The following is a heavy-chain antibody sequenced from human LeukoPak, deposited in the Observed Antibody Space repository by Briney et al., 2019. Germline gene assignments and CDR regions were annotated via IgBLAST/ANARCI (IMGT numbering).Heavy chain of an antibody. CDR2: IRYDGSNK. J-gene: IGHJ4*02. D-gene: IGHD3-3*01. CDR3: ATPQSPDYDFWSGYPTDY. CDR1: GFTFSSYG. Sequence: GGSLRLSCAASGFTFSSYGMHWVRQAPGKGLEWVAFIRYDGSNKYYADSVKGRFTISRDNSKNTLYLQMNSLRAEDTAVYYCATPQSPDYDFWSGYPTDYWGQGTLVTVSS. V-gene: IGHV3-30*02.